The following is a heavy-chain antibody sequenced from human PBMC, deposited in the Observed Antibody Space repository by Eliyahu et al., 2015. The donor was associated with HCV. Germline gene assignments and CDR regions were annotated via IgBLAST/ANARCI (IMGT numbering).Heavy chain of an antibody. V-gene: IGHV3-23*01. CDR3: AKDDLPSYYYDSSGPTPY. D-gene: IGHD3-22*01. CDR2: ISGSGGST. J-gene: IGHJ4*02. CDR1: GFPFXSYA. Sequence: EVQLLESGGGLVQPGGSLRLSCAASGFPFXSYAMSWVRQAPGKGLEWVSAISGSGGSTYYADSVKGRFTISRDNSKNTLYLQMNSLRAEDTAVYYCAKDDLPSYYYDSSGPTPYWGQGTLVTVSS.